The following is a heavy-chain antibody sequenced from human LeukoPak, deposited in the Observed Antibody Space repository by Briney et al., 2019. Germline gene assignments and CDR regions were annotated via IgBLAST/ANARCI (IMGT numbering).Heavy chain of an antibody. CDR3: ARDGGVVVAAGYFQH. J-gene: IGHJ1*01. D-gene: IGHD2-15*01. CDR2: IYTSGST. CDR1: GGSISSYY. V-gene: IGHV4-4*07. Sequence: PSETLSLTCTVSGGSISSYYWSWIRQPAGKGLEWIGRIYTSGSTNYNPSLKSRVTMSVDTSKNQFSLKLSSVTAADTAVYDCARDGGVVVAAGYFQHWGQGTLVTVSS.